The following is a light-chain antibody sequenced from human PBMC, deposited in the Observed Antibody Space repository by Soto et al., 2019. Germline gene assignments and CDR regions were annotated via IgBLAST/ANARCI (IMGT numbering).Light chain of an antibody. CDR3: QQYSDYSRT. V-gene: IGKV1-5*03. Sequence: DIQMTQSPSTLSASLGDRVTITCRASQSTSSWLAWYQQRPGKAPKLLIYEASRLESGVPSRFSGSGSGTEFTLTISSLQPDDFATYYCQQYSDYSRTFGQGTKV. J-gene: IGKJ1*01. CDR1: QSTSSW. CDR2: EAS.